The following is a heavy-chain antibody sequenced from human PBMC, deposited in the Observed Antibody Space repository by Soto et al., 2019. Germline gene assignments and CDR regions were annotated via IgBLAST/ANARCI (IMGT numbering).Heavy chain of an antibody. D-gene: IGHD4-17*01. Sequence: PGGSLRLSCAASGFTFSSYGMHWVRQAPGKGLEWVAVISYDGSNKYYADSVKGRFTISRDNSKNTLYLQMNSLRAEDTAVYYFAKEHHYMPTVVPPRVTSYYYYGMDVWGQGTTVTVSS. CDR1: GFTFSSYG. J-gene: IGHJ6*02. CDR2: ISYDGSNK. V-gene: IGHV3-30*18. CDR3: AKEHHYMPTVVPPRVTSYYYYGMDV.